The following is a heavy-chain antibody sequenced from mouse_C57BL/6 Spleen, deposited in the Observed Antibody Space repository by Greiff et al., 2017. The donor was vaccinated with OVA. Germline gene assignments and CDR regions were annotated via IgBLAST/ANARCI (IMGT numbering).Heavy chain of an antibody. V-gene: IGHV14-3*01. D-gene: IGHD1-1*01. Sequence: EVQLQQSVAELVRPGASVKLSCTASGFNIKNTYMHWVKQRPEQGLEWIGRIDPANGNTKYAPKFKGKATITADKSSNTAYLQLSSLTSEDTAIYYCAEDYYYGSTFAYWGQGTLVTVSA. CDR2: IDPANGNT. CDR1: GFNIKNTY. J-gene: IGHJ3*01. CDR3: AEDYYYGSTFAY.